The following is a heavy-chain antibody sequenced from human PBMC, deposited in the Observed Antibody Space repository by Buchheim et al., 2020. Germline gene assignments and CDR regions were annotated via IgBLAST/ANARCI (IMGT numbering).Heavy chain of an antibody. CDR3: ARDPLRRLALNYYYGMDV. CDR1: GFTFSSYG. V-gene: IGHV3-33*01. D-gene: IGHD5-24*01. J-gene: IGHJ6*02. Sequence: QVQLVESGGGVVQPGRSLRLSCVASGFTFSSYGMHWVRQAPGKGLEWVAVIWHDGRNKYYADSVKGRFTISRDNPKDTLYLQMNSLRAEDTAVYYCARDPLRRLALNYYYGMDVWGQGTT. CDR2: IWHDGRNK.